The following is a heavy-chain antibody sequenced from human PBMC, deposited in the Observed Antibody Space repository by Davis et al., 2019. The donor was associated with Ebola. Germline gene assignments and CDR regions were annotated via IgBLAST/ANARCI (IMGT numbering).Heavy chain of an antibody. D-gene: IGHD2-8*01. CDR2: IYYSGST. Sequence: SETLSLTCTVSGGSISSYYWSWIRQPPGKGLEWIGYIYYSGSTNYNPSLKSRVTISVDTSKNQFSLKLSSVTAADTAVYYCARGTRVSGVNFDYWGQGTLVTVSS. J-gene: IGHJ4*02. V-gene: IGHV4-59*01. CDR1: GGSISSYY. CDR3: ARGTRVSGVNFDY.